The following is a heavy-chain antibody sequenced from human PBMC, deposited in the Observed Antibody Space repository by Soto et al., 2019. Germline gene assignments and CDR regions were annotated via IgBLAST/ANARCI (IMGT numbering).Heavy chain of an antibody. CDR1: GGSISSYS. V-gene: IGHV4-59*01. J-gene: IGHJ3*02. CDR3: ATSIVVVTAIPGAFDI. Sequence: PSETLSLTCTVSGGSISSYSWSWIRQPPGKGLEWIGYIYYSGSTNYNPSLKSRVTISVDTSKNQFSLKLSSVTAADTAVYYCATSIVVVTAIPGAFDIWGQGTMVTVSS. D-gene: IGHD2-21*02. CDR2: IYYSGST.